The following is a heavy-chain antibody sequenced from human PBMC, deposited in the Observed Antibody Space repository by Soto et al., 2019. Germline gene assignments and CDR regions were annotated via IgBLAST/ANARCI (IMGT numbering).Heavy chain of an antibody. CDR1: GGSISSSSYY. Sequence: SETLSLTCTVSGGSISSSSYYWGWIRQPPGKGMEWIGTIYYNGNTYYNTSLESRATISVDTSKNQISMKLSSVTAADTAVYFCARQFYYGSGSYRWGQGTLVTVSS. V-gene: IGHV4-39*01. D-gene: IGHD3-10*01. CDR2: IYYNGNT. J-gene: IGHJ4*02. CDR3: ARQFYYGSGSYR.